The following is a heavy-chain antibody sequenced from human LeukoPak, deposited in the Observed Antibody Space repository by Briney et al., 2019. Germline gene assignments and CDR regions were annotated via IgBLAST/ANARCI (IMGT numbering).Heavy chain of an antibody. CDR2: INHSGST. V-gene: IGHV4-34*01. CDR3: ARGKSKGIDY. D-gene: IGHD3-10*01. CDR1: GGSSSGYY. Sequence: SETLSLTCAVYGGSSSGYYWSWIRQPPGKGLEWIGEINHSGSTNYNPSLKSRVTISVDTSKNQFSLKLSSVTAADTAVYYCARGKSKGIDYWGQGTLVTVSS. J-gene: IGHJ4*02.